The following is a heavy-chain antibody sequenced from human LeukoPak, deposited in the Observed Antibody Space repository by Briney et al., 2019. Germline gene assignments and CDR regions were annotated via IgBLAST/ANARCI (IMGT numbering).Heavy chain of an antibody. V-gene: IGHV1-18*01. J-gene: IGHJ4*02. CDR3: ARRDGSGHPEWNY. CDR1: GGTFSSYA. CDR2: ISAYNGNT. D-gene: IGHD2-15*01. Sequence: GSSVKVSCKASGGTFSSYAISWVRQAPGQGLEWMGWISAYNGNTNYAQKLQGRVTMTTDTSTSTAYMELRSLRSDDTAVYYCARRDGSGHPEWNYWGQGTLVTVSS.